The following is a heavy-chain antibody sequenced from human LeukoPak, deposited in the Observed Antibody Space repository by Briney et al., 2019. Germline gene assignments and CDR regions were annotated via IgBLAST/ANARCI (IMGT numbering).Heavy chain of an antibody. CDR2: ISGSGGST. Sequence: QPGGSLRLSCAASGFTFSSYAMNWVRQAPGKGLEWVSAISGSGGSTYYADSVKGRFTISRDNSKNTLYLQMNSLRAEDTAVYYCAKDATPLLLWFGESVFGYFDYWGQGALVTVSS. V-gene: IGHV3-23*01. CDR3: AKDATPLLLWFGESVFGYFDY. CDR1: GFTFSSYA. D-gene: IGHD3-10*01. J-gene: IGHJ4*02.